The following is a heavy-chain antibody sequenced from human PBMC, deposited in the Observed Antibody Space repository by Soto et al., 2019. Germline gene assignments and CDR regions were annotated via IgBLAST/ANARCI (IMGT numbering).Heavy chain of an antibody. V-gene: IGHV1-8*01. CDR2: MNPNSGNT. J-gene: IGHJ6*02. CDR3: ARGAEWLLPAYYYYYGMDV. Sequence: QVQLVQSGAEVKKPGASVKVSCKASGYTFTSYDIYWVRQATGQGLEWMGWMNPNSGNTGYAQKFQGRVTMTRNTSISTAYMELSSLRSEDTAVYYCARGAEWLLPAYYYYYGMDVWGQGTTVTVSS. D-gene: IGHD3-3*01. CDR1: GYTFTSYD.